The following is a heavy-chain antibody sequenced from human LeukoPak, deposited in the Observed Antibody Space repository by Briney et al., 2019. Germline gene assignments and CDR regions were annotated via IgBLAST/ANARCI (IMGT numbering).Heavy chain of an antibody. CDR3: ARAPGYCSSTSCYEMASFGYYYYMDV. D-gene: IGHD2-2*01. CDR1: GDSVSSNSAA. CDR2: TYFRSTCYT. Sequence: SRTLSLTCAISGDSVSSNSAAWDWIRQSPSSGLAWLRRTYFRSTCYTEYAVSVKSRITISPDTSKNEFSLQLNSVTPEDTAVYYCARAPGYCSSTSCYEMASFGYYYYMDVWGKGTTVTVSS. J-gene: IGHJ6*03. V-gene: IGHV6-1*01.